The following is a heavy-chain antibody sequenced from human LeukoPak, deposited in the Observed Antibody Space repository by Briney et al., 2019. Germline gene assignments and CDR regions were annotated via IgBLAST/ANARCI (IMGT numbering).Heavy chain of an antibody. J-gene: IGHJ4*02. Sequence: SETLSLTCIVPGGSITGSSSCWGWIRQPPGKGLEWIGSIYYSGSTYYSPSLKSRVTMSVDTSNNQFSLKLSSVTAADTAVYYCSRHGSATGWYRSHFDYWGQGTLVTVSS. CDR1: GGSITGSSSC. V-gene: IGHV4-39*01. D-gene: IGHD6-19*01. CDR2: IYYSGST. CDR3: SRHGSATGWYRSHFDY.